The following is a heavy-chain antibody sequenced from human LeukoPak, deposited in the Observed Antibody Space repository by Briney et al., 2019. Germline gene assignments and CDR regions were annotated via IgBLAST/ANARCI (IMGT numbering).Heavy chain of an antibody. Sequence: GGSLRLSCAASGFTFSSYSMNWVRQASGKGLEWVSSISSSSSYIYYADSVKGRFTISRDNVKNSLYLQMNSLRAEDTAVYYCARGDYDFWSGYYPSFDYWGQGTLVTVSS. D-gene: IGHD3-3*01. V-gene: IGHV3-21*01. CDR1: GFTFSSYS. CDR2: ISSSSSYI. CDR3: ARGDYDFWSGYYPSFDY. J-gene: IGHJ4*02.